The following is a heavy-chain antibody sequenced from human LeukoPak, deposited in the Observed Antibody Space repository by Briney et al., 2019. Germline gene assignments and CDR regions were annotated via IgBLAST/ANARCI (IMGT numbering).Heavy chain of an antibody. D-gene: IGHD6-13*01. J-gene: IGHJ1*01. CDR3: AKGGVYSSSWPAEYFQH. V-gene: IGHV3-30*04. Sequence: GGSLRLSCAASGFTFSSYAMHWVRQAPGKGLEWVALISYDGSNKYYADSVKGRFTISRDNSKNTLYLQMNSLRAEDTAVYYCAKGGVYSSSWPAEYFQHWGQGTLVTVSS. CDR2: ISYDGSNK. CDR1: GFTFSSYA.